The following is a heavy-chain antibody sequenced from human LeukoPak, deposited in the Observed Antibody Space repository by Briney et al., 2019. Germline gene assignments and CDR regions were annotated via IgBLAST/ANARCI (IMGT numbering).Heavy chain of an antibody. CDR1: GFTFSTYW. CDR2: IKEDGSDK. D-gene: IGHD4/OR15-4a*01. J-gene: IGHJ4*02. Sequence: GGSLRLSCVASGFTFSTYWMNWVRQAPGKGLEWVATIKEDGSDKFYVDSVRVRFTIYRDNAKNSLYLQMNSLGAEDTAVYYCARDLSMGNTVLDYWGQGILVTVSS. V-gene: IGHV3-7*01. CDR3: ARDLSMGNTVLDY.